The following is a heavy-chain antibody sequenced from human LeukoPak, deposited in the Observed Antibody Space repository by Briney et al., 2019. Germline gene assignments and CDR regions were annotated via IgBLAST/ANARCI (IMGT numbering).Heavy chain of an antibody. V-gene: IGHV4-59*01. Sequence: KPSETLSLTCTVSGGSISSYYWSWIRQPPGKGLEWIGYIYYSGSTNYNPSLKSRVTISVDTSKNQFSLKLSSVTAADTAVYYCARDLGSMVRGVITSGHFDYWGQGTLVTVSS. J-gene: IGHJ4*02. CDR1: GGSISSYY. CDR3: ARDLGSMVRGVITSGHFDY. CDR2: IYYSGST. D-gene: IGHD3-10*01.